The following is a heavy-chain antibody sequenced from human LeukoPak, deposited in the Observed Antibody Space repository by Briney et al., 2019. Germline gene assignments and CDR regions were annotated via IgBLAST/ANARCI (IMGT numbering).Heavy chain of an antibody. CDR2: ITPKSGDT. CDR3: ARVRLADERAWAY. D-gene: IGHD3-3*02. CDR1: GYTFRDFY. J-gene: IGHJ4*02. V-gene: IGHV1-2*02. Sequence: ASVKVSCKASGYTFRDFYIHWVRQAPGQGLEYVGWITPKSGDTYSPQSFQGRVTMTRDASISTAYMELSSLRSDDTAVYFCARVRLADERAWAYWGQGTLVTVSS.